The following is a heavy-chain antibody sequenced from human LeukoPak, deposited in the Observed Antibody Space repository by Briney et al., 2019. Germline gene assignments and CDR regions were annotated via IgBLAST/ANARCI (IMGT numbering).Heavy chain of an antibody. Sequence: SETLSLTCTISGGSISSYYWSWIRQPPGKGLEWIGYIYYSGSTNYNPSLKSRVTISVDTSKNQFSLKLSSVTAADTAVYYCARHSRVGASVDYWGQGTLVTVSS. CDR2: IYYSGST. V-gene: IGHV4-59*08. CDR1: GGSISSYY. J-gene: IGHJ4*02. CDR3: ARHSRVGASVDY. D-gene: IGHD1-26*01.